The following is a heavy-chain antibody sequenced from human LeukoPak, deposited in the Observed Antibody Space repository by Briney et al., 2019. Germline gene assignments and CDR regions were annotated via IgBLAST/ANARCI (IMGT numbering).Heavy chain of an antibody. CDR2: IYYSGST. CDR3: AMRYQDYGEGPDAFDI. CDR1: GVSISSYY. D-gene: IGHD4-17*01. V-gene: IGHV4-59*08. Sequence: PSETLSLTCTVSGVSISSYYWSWIRQPPGKGLEWIGYIYYSGSTNYNPSLKSRVTISVDTSKNQFSLKLSSVTAADTAVYYCAMRYQDYGEGPDAFDIWGQGTMVTVSS. J-gene: IGHJ3*02.